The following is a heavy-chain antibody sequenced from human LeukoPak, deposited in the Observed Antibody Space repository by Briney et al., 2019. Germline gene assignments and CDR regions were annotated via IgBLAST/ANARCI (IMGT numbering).Heavy chain of an antibody. D-gene: IGHD3-10*01. CDR1: GYTFTGYY. J-gene: IGHJ4*02. V-gene: IGHV1-2*02. CDR3: VVDGGYYFDY. Sequence: ASVKVSCKASGYTFTGYYMHWVRQAPGQGLEWTGWINPNSGGTNYAQKIQGRVTMTRDTSISTAYMELSRLRSDDTAVYYCVVDGGYYFDYWGQGTLVTVSS. CDR2: INPNSGGT.